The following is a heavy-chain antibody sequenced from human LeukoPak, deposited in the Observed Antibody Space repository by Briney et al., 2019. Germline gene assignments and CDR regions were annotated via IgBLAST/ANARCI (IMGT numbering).Heavy chain of an antibody. D-gene: IGHD6-13*01. CDR1: GGSFSSYY. J-gene: IGHJ5*02. CDR3: ARPPGIAAAWFDP. Sequence: SETLSLTCTVSGGSFSSYYWSWIRQPPGKGLEWIGSIYYSGSTYYNPSLKSRVTISVDKSKNQLSLKLNSVTATDTAIYYCARPPGIAAAWFDPWGQGTLVTVSS. V-gene: IGHV4-59*05. CDR2: IYYSGST.